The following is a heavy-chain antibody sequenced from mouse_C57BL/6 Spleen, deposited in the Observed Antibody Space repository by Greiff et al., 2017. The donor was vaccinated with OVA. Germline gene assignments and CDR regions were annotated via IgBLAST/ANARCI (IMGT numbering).Heavy chain of an antibody. CDR3: ARWGYDAMDY. CDR1: GYTFTSYW. V-gene: IGHV1-72*01. CDR2: IDPNSGGT. Sequence: QVQLKQPGAELVKPGASVKLSCKASGYTFTSYWMHWVKQRPGRGLEWIGRIDPNSGGTKYNEKFKSKATLTVDEPSSTAYMPLSSLASEDSAVYYCARWGYDAMDYWGQGTSVTVAS. J-gene: IGHJ4*01.